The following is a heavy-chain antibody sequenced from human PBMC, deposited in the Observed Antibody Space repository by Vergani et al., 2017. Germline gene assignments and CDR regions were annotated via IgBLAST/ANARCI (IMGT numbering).Heavy chain of an antibody. J-gene: IGHJ4*02. CDR3: ARGRDGSGDYFDY. V-gene: IGHV4-31*03. CDR2: IYYSGST. CDR1: GGSISSGDYY. D-gene: IGHD5-24*01. Sequence: QVQLQESGPGLVKPSQTLSLTCTVSGGSISSGDYYWSWIRQPPGKGLEWIGYIYYSGSTYYNPSLKSRVTISVDQSKNQFSLKLSSVTVADTAVYYCARGRDGSGDYFDYWGQGTLVTVSS.